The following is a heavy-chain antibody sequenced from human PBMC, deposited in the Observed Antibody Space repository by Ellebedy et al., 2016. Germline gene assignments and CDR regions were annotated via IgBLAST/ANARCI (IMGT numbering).Heavy chain of an antibody. CDR2: ISYDGSNK. D-gene: IGHD3-22*01. Sequence: GESLKISXAASGFTFSSYGMHWVRQAPGKGLEWVAVISYDGSNKYYADSVKGRFTISRDNSKNTLYLQMNSLRAEDTAVYYCARDPQKGYITMIVVVITTTFDYWGQGTLVTVSS. CDR1: GFTFSSYG. V-gene: IGHV3-30*03. J-gene: IGHJ4*02. CDR3: ARDPQKGYITMIVVVITTTFDY.